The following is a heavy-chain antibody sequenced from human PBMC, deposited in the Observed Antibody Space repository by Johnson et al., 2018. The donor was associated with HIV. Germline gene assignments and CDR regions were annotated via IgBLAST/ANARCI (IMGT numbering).Heavy chain of an antibody. CDR1: GFTFSSYA. V-gene: IGHV3-30-3*01. CDR2: ISYDESNK. J-gene: IGHJ3*02. CDR3: AKKALGDVDAFDI. D-gene: IGHD2-21*02. Sequence: SGGGLVKPGGSLRLSCAASGFTFSSYAMHWVRQAPGKGLEWVAVISYDESNKYYADSVKGRFTISRDNSKNTLYLQMNSLRAEDTAVYYCAKKALGDVDAFDIWGQGTMVTVSS.